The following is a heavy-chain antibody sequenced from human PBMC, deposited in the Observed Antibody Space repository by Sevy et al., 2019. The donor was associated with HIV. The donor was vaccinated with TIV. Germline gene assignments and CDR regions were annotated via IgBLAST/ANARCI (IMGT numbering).Heavy chain of an antibody. V-gene: IGHV3-21*01. J-gene: IGHJ4*02. D-gene: IGHD1-26*01. Sequence: GGSLRLSCSASGFSFSVFTMNWVRQAPGKGLEWVASINGNSRYIYYAESVRGRFTISRDNAQNSVYLQMNSLRAEDTAVYFCARVGATTGALTHWGQGTLVTVSS. CDR2: INGNSRYI. CDR1: GFSFSVFT. CDR3: ARVGATTGALTH.